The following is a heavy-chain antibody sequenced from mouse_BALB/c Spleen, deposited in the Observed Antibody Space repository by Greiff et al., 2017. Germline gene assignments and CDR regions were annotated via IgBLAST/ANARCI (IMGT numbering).Heavy chain of an antibody. CDR2: IYPGDGDT. CDR3: ARSETLYAMDY. V-gene: IGHV1-82*01. J-gene: IGHJ4*01. Sequence: VKLQESGPELVKPGASVKISCKASGYAFSSSWMNWVKQRPGQGLEWIGRIYPGDGDTNYNGKFKGKATLTADKSSSTAYMQLSSLTSVDSAVYFCARSETLYAMDYWGQGTSVTVSS. CDR1: GYAFSSSW.